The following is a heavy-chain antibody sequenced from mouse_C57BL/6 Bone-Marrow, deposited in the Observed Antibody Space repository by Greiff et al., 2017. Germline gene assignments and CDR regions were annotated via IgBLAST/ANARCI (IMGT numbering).Heavy chain of an antibody. D-gene: IGHD1-1*01. V-gene: IGHV1-81*01. CDR1: GYTFTSYG. Sequence: QVQLQQSGAELARPGASVKLSCKASGYTFTSYGISWVKQRTGQGLEWIGEIYPRSGNTYYNEKFKGKATLTADKSSSTAYMELRSLTSEDSAVYFCARIRDYYGSSWYFDDWGTGTTVTVSS. CDR3: ARIRDYYGSSWYFDD. J-gene: IGHJ1*03. CDR2: IYPRSGNT.